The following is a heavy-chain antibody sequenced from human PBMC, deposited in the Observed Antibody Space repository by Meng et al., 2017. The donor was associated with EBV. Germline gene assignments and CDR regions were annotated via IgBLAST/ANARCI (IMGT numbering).Heavy chain of an antibody. CDR2: LIPMVGAP. J-gene: IGHJ4*02. Sequence: VELLQCGAAVKKPGSSVMFLCATSGGTFRSDAVSWVRQAPGRGLEWIGSLIPMVGAPHYGKMVQGRVTIPANESTSTHSMELNSLRSEDTAMYSCASESGRGFTPDYWGQGTLVTVSS. D-gene: IGHD3-10*01. CDR3: ASESGRGFTPDY. V-gene: IGHV1-69*18. CDR1: GGTFRSDA.